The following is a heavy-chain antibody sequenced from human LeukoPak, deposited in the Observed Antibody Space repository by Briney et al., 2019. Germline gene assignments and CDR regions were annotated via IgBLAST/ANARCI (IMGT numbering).Heavy chain of an antibody. Sequence: SETLSLTCSVSGGSFSSTSYYWGWVRQPPGKGLEWIGSSYYSGSSYFNPSLKSRVTISVATSKTQFSLKLSSVTAADTAVYFYTRLHCGSGGSGSFDYWGQGTLVTVSS. CDR1: GGSFSSTSYY. CDR2: SYYSGSS. J-gene: IGHJ4*02. CDR3: TRLHCGSGGSGSFDY. D-gene: IGHD6-25*01. V-gene: IGHV4-39*01.